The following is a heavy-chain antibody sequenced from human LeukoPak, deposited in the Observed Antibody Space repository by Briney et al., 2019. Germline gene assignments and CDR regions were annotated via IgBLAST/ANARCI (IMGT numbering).Heavy chain of an antibody. CDR2: IIPIFGTA. CDR1: GGTFSSYA. V-gene: IGHV1-69*13. D-gene: IGHD5-18*01. CDR3: TKDRGYSYGVATH. J-gene: IGHJ4*02. Sequence: ASVKVSCKASGGTFSSYAISWVRQAPGQGLEWMGGIIPIFGTANYAQKFQGRVTITADESTSTAYMELSSLRSEDTAVYYCTKDRGYSYGVATHWGQGTLVTVSS.